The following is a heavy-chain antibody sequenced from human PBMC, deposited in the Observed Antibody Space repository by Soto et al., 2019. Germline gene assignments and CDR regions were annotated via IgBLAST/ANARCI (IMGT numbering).Heavy chain of an antibody. CDR2: ISYDGSNK. CDR1: GFTFSSYR. Sequence: LGLSCAASGFTFSSYRMHWDRQAPGKGLEWVAVISYDGSNKYYADSVKGRFTISRDNSKNTLYLQMNSLRAEDTAVYYCAKDLRAYVVVPAAPDYWGQGTLVTVSS. CDR3: AKDLRAYVVVPAAPDY. V-gene: IGHV3-30*18. J-gene: IGHJ4*02. D-gene: IGHD2-2*01.